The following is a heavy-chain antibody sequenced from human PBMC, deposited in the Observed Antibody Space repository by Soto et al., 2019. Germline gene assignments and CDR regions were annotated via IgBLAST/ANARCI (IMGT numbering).Heavy chain of an antibody. CDR3: ARADTVTNPIYYYYYMDV. V-gene: IGHV3-33*01. Sequence: GGSLRLSCAASGFTFSSYGMHWVRQAPGKGLEWVAVIWYDGSNKYYADSVKGRFTISRDNSKNTLYLQMNSLGAEDTAVYYCARADTVTNPIYYYYYMDVWGKGTTVTVSS. CDR2: IWYDGSNK. D-gene: IGHD4-17*01. CDR1: GFTFSSYG. J-gene: IGHJ6*03.